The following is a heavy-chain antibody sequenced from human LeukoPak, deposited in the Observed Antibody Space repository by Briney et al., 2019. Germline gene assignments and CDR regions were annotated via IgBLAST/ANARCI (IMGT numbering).Heavy chain of an antibody. CDR3: ARLLTYYYDSSGYLIDY. CDR2: INPNSGGT. V-gene: IGHV1-2*02. CDR1: GYTFTGYY. D-gene: IGHD3-22*01. J-gene: IGHJ4*02. Sequence: GASVKVSCKASGYTFTGYYMQWVRQAPGQGLEWMGWINPNSGGTNYAQKFQGRVTMTRDTSISTAYMELSRLRSDDTAVYYCARLLTYYYDSSGYLIDYWGQGTLVTVSS.